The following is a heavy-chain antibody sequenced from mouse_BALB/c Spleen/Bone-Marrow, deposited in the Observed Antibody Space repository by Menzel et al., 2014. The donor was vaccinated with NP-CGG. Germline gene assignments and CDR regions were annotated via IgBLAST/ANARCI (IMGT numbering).Heavy chain of an antibody. CDR3: ARSNGYYAMDY. CDR2: IHYSAGT. CDR1: GYSITSGYS. J-gene: IGHJ4*01. V-gene: IGHV3-1*02. Sequence: EVKLMESGPDLVKPSQSLSLTCTVTGYSITSGYSWHWIRQFPGNTLEWMGYIHYSAGTNYSPSLKSRISITRDTSKNQFFLQLNSVTSEDTATYYCARSNGYYAMDYWGQGTSVTVSS.